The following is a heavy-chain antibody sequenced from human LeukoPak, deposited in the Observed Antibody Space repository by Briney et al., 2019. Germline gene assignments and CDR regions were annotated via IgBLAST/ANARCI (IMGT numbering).Heavy chain of an antibody. J-gene: IGHJ3*02. CDR1: GFTFDDYG. CDR3: ARNYHGSGSTAFDI. V-gene: IGHV3-20*01. CDR2: INGNGGST. D-gene: IGHD3-10*01. Sequence: GGSLRLSCAASGFTFDDYGMSWVRQAPGTGLEWVSGINGNGGSTGYGDSMKGRFTISRDNAKNSLYLQMNSLRVEDTALYHCARNYHGSGSTAFDIWGQGTMVTVSS.